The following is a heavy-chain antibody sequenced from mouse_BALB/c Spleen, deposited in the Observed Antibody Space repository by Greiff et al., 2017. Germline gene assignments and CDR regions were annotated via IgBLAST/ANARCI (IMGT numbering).Heavy chain of an antibody. Sequence: VKLQESGPGLVQPSQSLSITCTVSGFSLTSYGVHWVRQSPGKGLEWLGVIWSGGSTDYNAAFISRLSISKDNSKSQVFFKMNSLQANDTAIYYCASNYGNYVKAMDYWGQGTSVTVSS. J-gene: IGHJ4*01. CDR1: GFSLTSYG. CDR3: ASNYGNYVKAMDY. V-gene: IGHV2-2*02. D-gene: IGHD2-1*01. CDR2: IWSGGST.